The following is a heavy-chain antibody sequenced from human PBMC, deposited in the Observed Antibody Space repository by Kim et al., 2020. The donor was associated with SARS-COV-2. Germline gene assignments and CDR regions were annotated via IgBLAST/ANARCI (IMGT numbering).Heavy chain of an antibody. CDR3: ARELGYCSSTSCYLAGYGMDV. V-gene: IGHV3-21*01. Sequence: GGSLRLSCAASGFTFSSYSMNWVRQAPGKGLEWVSSISSSSSYIYYADSVKGRFTISRDNAKNSLYLQMNSLRAEDTAVYYCARELGYCSSTSCYLAGYGMDVWGQGTTVTVSS. CDR2: ISSSSSYI. J-gene: IGHJ6*02. CDR1: GFTFSSYS. D-gene: IGHD2-2*01.